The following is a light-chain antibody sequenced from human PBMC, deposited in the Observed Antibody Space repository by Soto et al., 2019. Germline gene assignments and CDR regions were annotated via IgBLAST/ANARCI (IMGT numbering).Light chain of an antibody. J-gene: IGKJ1*01. V-gene: IGKV3-20*01. CDR3: LQYGTFPRT. Sequence: EIVLTQSPGTLSLSPGEGATLSCRASQSVSRNYLAWYQQKPGQAPRLLIYGASSRATGIPDRFSGSGSGTDFTLTISRLEPEDFAVYYCLQYGTFPRTFGQVTKVDNK. CDR2: GAS. CDR1: QSVSRNY.